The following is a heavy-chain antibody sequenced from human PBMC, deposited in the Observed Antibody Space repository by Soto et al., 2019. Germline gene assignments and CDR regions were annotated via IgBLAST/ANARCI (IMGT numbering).Heavy chain of an antibody. CDR2: ISYDGSNK. CDR3: ARDSLTDLSNAFDI. J-gene: IGHJ3*02. CDR1: GFTFSSYA. Sequence: PGGSLRLSCAASGFTFSSYAMHWVRQAPGKGLEWVAVISYDGSNKYYADSVKGRFTISRDNSKNPLYLQMNSLRAEDTAVYYCARDSLTDLSNAFDIWGQGTMVTVSS. V-gene: IGHV3-30-3*01. D-gene: IGHD3-16*01.